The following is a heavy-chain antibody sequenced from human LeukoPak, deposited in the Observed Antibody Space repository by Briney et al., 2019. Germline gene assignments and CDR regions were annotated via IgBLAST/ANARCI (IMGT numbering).Heavy chain of an antibody. CDR1: GFTFRTGA. CDR2: IMSTSDTI. D-gene: IGHD6-13*01. V-gene: IGHV3-48*01. CDR3: ARRKVLSAARALDY. J-gene: IGHJ4*02. Sequence: VGSLRLACAASGFTFRTGAMNWVCESPGTGLDRVSSIMSTSDTIFYADSVKGRFTISRDTAKNSLYLQMNKLRAEHTAVYDCARRKVLSAARALDYWGQGNLVTVSS.